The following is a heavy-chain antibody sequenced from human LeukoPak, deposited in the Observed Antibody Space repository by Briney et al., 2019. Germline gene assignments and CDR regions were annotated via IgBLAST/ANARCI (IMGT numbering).Heavy chain of an antibody. Sequence: GGSLRLSCAASGFTFSNAWMSWVRQAPGKGLEWVGRIKSKTDGGTTDYAAPVKGRFTISRDDSKNTLYLQMNSLKTEDTAVYYCTTVLRYCSITSCYNFDYWGQGTLVTVSS. J-gene: IGHJ4*02. CDR3: TTVLRYCSITSCYNFDY. CDR1: GFTFSNAW. V-gene: IGHV3-15*01. CDR2: IKSKTDGGTT. D-gene: IGHD2-2*01.